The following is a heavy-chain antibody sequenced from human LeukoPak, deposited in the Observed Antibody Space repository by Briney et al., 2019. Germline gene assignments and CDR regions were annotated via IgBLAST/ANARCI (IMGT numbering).Heavy chain of an antibody. Sequence: GGSLRLSCAASGFTSSSHWMSWVRQAPGKGLEWVANIKQDGSEKYYVDSVKGRFTISRDNAKNSLYLQMNSLRAEDTAVYYCASNSRYYDFWSGYSNWGRGTLVTASS. J-gene: IGHJ4*02. D-gene: IGHD3-3*01. CDR2: IKQDGSEK. CDR3: ASNSRYYDFWSGYSN. CDR1: GFTSSSHW. V-gene: IGHV3-7*03.